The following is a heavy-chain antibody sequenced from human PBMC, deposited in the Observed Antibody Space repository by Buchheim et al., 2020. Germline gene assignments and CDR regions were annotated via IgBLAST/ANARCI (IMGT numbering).Heavy chain of an antibody. CDR3: ARDVIGCSSTSCRNLDY. D-gene: IGHD2-2*01. Sequence: QVQLVQSGAEVKKPGASVKVSCKASGYTFTGYYMHWVRQAPGQGLEWMGRINPNSGGTNYAQKFQGRVTMTRDTSISTAYMELSRLRSDDTAVYYCARDVIGCSSTSCRNLDYWGQGNL. CDR2: INPNSGGT. J-gene: IGHJ4*02. V-gene: IGHV1-2*06. CDR1: GYTFTGYY.